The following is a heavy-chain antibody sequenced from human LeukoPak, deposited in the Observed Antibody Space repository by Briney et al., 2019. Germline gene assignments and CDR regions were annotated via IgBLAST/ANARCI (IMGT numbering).Heavy chain of an antibody. CDR2: ISAYNGNT. CDR1: GYTFTSYG. J-gene: IGHJ4*02. V-gene: IGHV1-18*01. D-gene: IGHD2-2*01. Sequence: ASVKVSCKASGYTFTSYGISWVRQAPGQGLEWMGWISAYNGNTNYAQKLQGRVTMTTDTFTSTAYMELRSLRSDDTAVYYCARDRPRYCSSTSCHPPRFDYWGQGTLVTVSS. CDR3: ARDRPRYCSSTSCHPPRFDY.